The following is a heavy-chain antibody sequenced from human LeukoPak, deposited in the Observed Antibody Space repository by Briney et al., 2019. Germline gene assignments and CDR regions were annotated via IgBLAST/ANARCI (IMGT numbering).Heavy chain of an antibody. V-gene: IGHV6-1*01. CDR3: ARTSYYDSSGSYRDAFDI. J-gene: IGHJ3*02. D-gene: IGHD3-22*01. CDR1: GDSVSSNSAA. CDR2: TYYRSKWYN. Sequence: SQTLSLTCAISGDSVSSNSAAWNWIRQPPSRGLEWLGRTYYRSKWYNDYAVSVKSRIAINPDTSKNQFSLQLNSVTPEDTAVYFCARTSYYDSSGSYRDAFDIWGQGTVVSVSS.